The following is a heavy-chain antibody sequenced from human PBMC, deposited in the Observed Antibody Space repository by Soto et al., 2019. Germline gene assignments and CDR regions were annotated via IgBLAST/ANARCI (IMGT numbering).Heavy chain of an antibody. V-gene: IGHV1-18*01. CDR3: ARHWAAVGPFDY. CDR2: ISAYNGNT. J-gene: IGHJ4*02. CDR1: GYTFTSYG. Sequence: QVQLVQSGAEVKKPGASVKVSCKASGYTFTSYGISWVRQAPGQGLEWMGWISAYNGNTNYAQKLQGRVTMTTDTCTSTASVVLRRLRSDDTAVYSRARHWAAVGPFDYWGQGNLVTLSS. D-gene: IGHD6-13*01.